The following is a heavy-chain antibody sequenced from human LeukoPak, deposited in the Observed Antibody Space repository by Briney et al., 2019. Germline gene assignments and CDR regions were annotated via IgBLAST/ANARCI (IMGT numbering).Heavy chain of an antibody. J-gene: IGHJ4*02. CDR3: AREDQGAAHRHLDY. CDR2: ISYDGSNK. CDR1: GFTFSSYA. V-gene: IGHV3-30-3*01. D-gene: IGHD1-26*01. Sequence: PGGSLRLSCAASGFTFSSYAMHWVRQAPGKGLEWVAVISYDGSNKYYADSVKGRFTISGDNSKNTLYLQMNSLRAEDTAVYYCAREDQGAAHRHLDYWGQGTLVTVSS.